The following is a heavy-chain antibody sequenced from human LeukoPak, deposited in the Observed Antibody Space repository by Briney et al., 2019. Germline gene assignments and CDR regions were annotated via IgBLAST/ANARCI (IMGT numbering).Heavy chain of an antibody. Sequence: SETLSLTCTVSGGSISSSSYYWGWIRQPPGKGLEWIGSIYYSGSTNYNPSLKSRVTISVDTSKNQFSLKLSSVTAADTAVYYCARATLRTFDYWGQGTLVTVSS. V-gene: IGHV4-39*07. CDR3: ARATLRTFDY. J-gene: IGHJ4*02. CDR1: GGSISSSSYY. CDR2: IYYSGST. D-gene: IGHD1-1*01.